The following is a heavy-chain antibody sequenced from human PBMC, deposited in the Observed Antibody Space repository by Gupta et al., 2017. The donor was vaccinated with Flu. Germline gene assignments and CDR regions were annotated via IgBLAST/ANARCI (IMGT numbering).Heavy chain of an antibody. J-gene: IGHJ6*02. CDR3: ARDTGGYDFDGLDV. Sequence: VQLVEAGGGLVQPGGSLRLSCAASEVDFPRQGMHLVRQAPGKGLEFVSAISSNGERTYYANSVRGRFTIFRDNSENTLYLHMGSLRADDMAVYYCARDTGGYDFDGLDVWGQGATVTVSS. CDR2: ISSNGERT. V-gene: IGHV3-64*01. CDR1: EVDFPRQG. D-gene: IGHD5-12*01.